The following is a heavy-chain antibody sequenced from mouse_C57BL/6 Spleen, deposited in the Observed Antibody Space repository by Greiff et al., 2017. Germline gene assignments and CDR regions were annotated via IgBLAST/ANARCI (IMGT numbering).Heavy chain of an antibody. CDR2: IDPSDSYT. Sequence: QVQLQQPGAELVMPGASVKLSCKASGYTFTSYCMHWVKQSPGQGLEWIGEIDPSDSYTNYNQKFKGKSTLTVDKSSSTAYMQLSRLASEDYAVYYCARGDAMDYWGQGTSVTVSS. CDR1: GYTFTSYC. J-gene: IGHJ4*01. CDR3: ARGDAMDY. V-gene: IGHV1-69*01.